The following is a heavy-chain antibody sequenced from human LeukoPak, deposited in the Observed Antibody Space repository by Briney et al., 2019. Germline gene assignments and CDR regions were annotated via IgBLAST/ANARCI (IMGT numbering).Heavy chain of an antibody. Sequence: SETLSLTCTVSGGSISSGSYYWSWLRQPAGKGLEWIGRIYTSGSTNYNPSLKSRVTISVDTSKNQFSLKLSSVTAADTAVYYCARRKPLLWLDYWGQGTLVTVSS. D-gene: IGHD2-2*01. J-gene: IGHJ4*02. CDR1: GGSISSGSYY. V-gene: IGHV4-61*02. CDR2: IYTSGST. CDR3: ARRKPLLWLDY.